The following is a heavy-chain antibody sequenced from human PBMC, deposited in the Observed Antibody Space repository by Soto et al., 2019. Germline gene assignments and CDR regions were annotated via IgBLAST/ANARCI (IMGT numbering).Heavy chain of an antibody. CDR1: GFTFSSYW. CDR2: INSDGSST. Sequence: GGSLRLSCAASGFTFSSYWMHWVRQAPGKGLVWVSRINSDGSSTSYADPVKGRFTISRDNAKNTLYLQMNSLRAEDTAVYYCATPSEGSSSWYGSPGWFDPWGQGTLVTVSS. J-gene: IGHJ5*02. CDR3: ATPSEGSSSWYGSPGWFDP. D-gene: IGHD6-13*01. V-gene: IGHV3-74*01.